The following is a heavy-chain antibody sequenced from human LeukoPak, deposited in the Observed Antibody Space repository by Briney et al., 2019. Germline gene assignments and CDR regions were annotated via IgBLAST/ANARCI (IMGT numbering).Heavy chain of an antibody. D-gene: IGHD3-10*01. CDR3: ARSSMVRGVIYYYMDV. CDR1: RFTFSTYS. J-gene: IGHJ6*03. V-gene: IGHV3-21*01. CDR2: ISSSSSYI. Sequence: GGSLTLSCAASRFTFSTYSMKWHRQAPGTRLECVSSISSSSSYIYYADSVKGRFTISRDNAKNSLYRQMNSLRAEDTAVYYCARSSMVRGVIYYYMDVWGKGTTVTISS.